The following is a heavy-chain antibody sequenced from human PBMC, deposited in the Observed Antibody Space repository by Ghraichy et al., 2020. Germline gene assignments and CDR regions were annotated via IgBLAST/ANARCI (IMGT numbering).Heavy chain of an antibody. CDR2: ISYDGRNR. CDR1: GFTFKNYG. D-gene: IGHD3-10*01. V-gene: IGHV3-30*03. J-gene: IGHJ4*02. Sequence: GGSLRLSCEVSGFTFKNYGMHWVRQAPGKGLEWVAVISYDGRNRYYADSVKGRFTISRDNSKNTLYLQMDSLGAEDTAVYYCARDVRSSHLDYWGQGTLVTVSP. CDR3: ARDVRSSHLDY.